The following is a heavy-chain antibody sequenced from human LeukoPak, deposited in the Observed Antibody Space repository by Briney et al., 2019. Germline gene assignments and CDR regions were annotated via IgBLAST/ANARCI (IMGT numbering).Heavy chain of an antibody. CDR2: ISYDGSNK. CDR1: GFTFSSYG. J-gene: IGHJ4*02. CDR3: ARRFGD. V-gene: IGHV3-30*03. Sequence: GGSLRLSCAASGFTFSSYGMHWVRQAPGKGLEWVAVISYDGSNKYYADSVKGRFTISRDNSKNTLYLQMNSLRDEDTAVYYCARRFGDWGQGTLVTVSS.